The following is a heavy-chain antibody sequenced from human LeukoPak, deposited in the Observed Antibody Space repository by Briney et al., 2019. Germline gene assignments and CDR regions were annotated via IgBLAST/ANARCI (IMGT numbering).Heavy chain of an antibody. CDR1: AGSINNYY. Sequence: SETLSLTCSVSAGSINNYYWSWIRQPPGKGLEWVGYIYSSGSTNYNPSLKSRVTISLDTSKNQFSLKLSSVTAPDTAVYYCARGPTRYYFDYWGQGTLVTVSS. D-gene: IGHD4-11*01. CDR2: IYSSGST. V-gene: IGHV4-59*01. CDR3: ARGPTRYYFDY. J-gene: IGHJ4*02.